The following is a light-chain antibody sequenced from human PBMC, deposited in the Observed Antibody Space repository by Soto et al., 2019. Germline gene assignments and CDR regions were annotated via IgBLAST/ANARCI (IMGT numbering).Light chain of an antibody. CDR1: QGIRYA. V-gene: IGKV1-17*01. CDR2: GAS. CDR3: QQANSFPIT. Sequence: DIQITQSPSSLSASVGYRFTITCRASQGIRYALGWYQQKPGTAPKRLIYGASILQNGVPSRFSGSGSGTDFTLTISSLQPEDFATYYCQQANSFPITFGQGTRREI. J-gene: IGKJ5*01.